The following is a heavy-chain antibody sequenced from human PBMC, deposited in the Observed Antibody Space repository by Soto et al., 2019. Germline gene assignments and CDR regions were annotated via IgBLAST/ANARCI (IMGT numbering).Heavy chain of an antibody. CDR3: ARADAGGSYCDLGY. V-gene: IGHV1-18*01. Sequence: GASLKVSCRSSEYTFTRYMIHWVRQAPGQRREWMGSINAYNGNTNSAQKLQGRVPMTTDTSTSTAYMELRSLRSAATAIYYCARADAGGSYCDLGYWGQGTLVTVSS. CDR1: EYTFTRYM. CDR2: INAYNGNT. D-gene: IGHD3-10*01. J-gene: IGHJ4*02.